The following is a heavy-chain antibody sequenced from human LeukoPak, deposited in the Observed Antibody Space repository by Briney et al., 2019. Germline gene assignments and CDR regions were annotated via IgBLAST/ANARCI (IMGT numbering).Heavy chain of an antibody. J-gene: IGHJ3*02. D-gene: IGHD4-17*01. CDR3: AYGLRRIAFDI. V-gene: IGHV4-34*01. Sequence: PSETLSLTCAVYGGSFSGYYWSWIRQPPGKGLEWIGEINHSGSTNYNPSLKSRVTISVGTSKNQFSLKLSSVTAADTAVYYCAYGLRRIAFDIWGQGTMVTVSS. CDR1: GGSFSGYY. CDR2: INHSGST.